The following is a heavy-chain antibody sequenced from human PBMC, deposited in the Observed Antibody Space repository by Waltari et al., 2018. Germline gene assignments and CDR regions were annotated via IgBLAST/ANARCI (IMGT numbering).Heavy chain of an antibody. Sequence: EVQLVESGGALVQPGGSLRLSCATSGFTFSRYWMHWVRQAPGKGLMWFSHIESDESRTTYADSVKGRFTISRDNAKNTVYLQMNSLRDEDTAVYYCVRDEPGDGLDYWGQGTLVTVSS. V-gene: IGHV3-74*03. D-gene: IGHD7-27*01. CDR2: IESDESRT. CDR1: GFTFSRYW. CDR3: VRDEPGDGLDY. J-gene: IGHJ4*02.